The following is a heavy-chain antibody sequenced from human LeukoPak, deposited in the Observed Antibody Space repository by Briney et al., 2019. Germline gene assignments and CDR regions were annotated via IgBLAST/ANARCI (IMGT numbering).Heavy chain of an antibody. Sequence: ASVKVSCKASGYTFNDYYIHWVRQAPGQGLQWMGLINPSADTTNYARRFQGRLTVTRDTSTSTVYMYLSSLRSDDTAVYYCARDLTAAAEGAFDPWGQGTLVTVSP. CDR3: ARDLTAAAEGAFDP. CDR1: GYTFNDYY. CDR2: INPSADTT. J-gene: IGHJ5*02. D-gene: IGHD6-25*01. V-gene: IGHV1-46*02.